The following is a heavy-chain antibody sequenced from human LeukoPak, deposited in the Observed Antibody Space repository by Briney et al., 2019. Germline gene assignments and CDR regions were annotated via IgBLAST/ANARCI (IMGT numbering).Heavy chain of an antibody. V-gene: IGHV3-48*04. J-gene: IGHJ4*02. CDR3: ARVGEGDSSGLFDY. Sequence: GGSLRLSCAAAGFTFSSYSMNWVRQAPGKGLEWVSYISSSSSTIYYADSVKGRFTISRDNAKNSLYLQMNSLRAEDTAVYYCARVGEGDSSGLFDYWGQGTLVTVSS. CDR1: GFTFSSYS. D-gene: IGHD3-22*01. CDR2: ISSSSSTI.